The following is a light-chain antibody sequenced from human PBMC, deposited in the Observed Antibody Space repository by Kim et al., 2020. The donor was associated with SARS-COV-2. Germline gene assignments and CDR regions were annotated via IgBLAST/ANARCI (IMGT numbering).Light chain of an antibody. Sequence: QSVLTQPPSASGTPGQRVTISCSGSSSNIGSNTVNWYQQLPGTAPKLLIYSNNQRPSGVPDRFSGSKSRTSASLAISGLQSEDEADYYCEAWDDSLVFGGGTQLTVL. V-gene: IGLV1-44*01. CDR1: SSNIGSNT. J-gene: IGLJ2*01. CDR2: SNN. CDR3: EAWDDSLV.